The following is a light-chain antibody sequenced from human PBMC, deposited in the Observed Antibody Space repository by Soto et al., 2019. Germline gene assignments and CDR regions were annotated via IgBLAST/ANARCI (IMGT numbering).Light chain of an antibody. CDR2: EAS. Sequence: EIVLTQSPATLSLSPGESATLFCRASQSIGGFLAWYQQRPGQAPRLLIYEASNRPTGIPARFSGSGSGTEFTLTISSLQSEDFAVYYCQQYGSSPLTFGGGTKVDI. CDR1: QSIGGF. CDR3: QQYGSSPLT. J-gene: IGKJ4*01. V-gene: IGKV3-20*01.